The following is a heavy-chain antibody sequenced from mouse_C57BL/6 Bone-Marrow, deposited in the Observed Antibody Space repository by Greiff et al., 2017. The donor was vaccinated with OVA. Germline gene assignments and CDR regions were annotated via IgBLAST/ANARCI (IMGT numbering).Heavy chain of an antibody. D-gene: IGHD1-1*02. CDR1: GYTFTSYW. J-gene: IGHJ2*01. CDR3: ARSVVY. V-gene: IGHV1-69*01. Sequence: QVQLQQPGAELVMPGASVKLSCKASGYTFTSYWMHWVKQRPGQGLEWIGEIDPSDSNTNYNQKFKGKSTLTVDKSSSTAYMQLSSLTSEDSAVYYCARSVVYWGQGTTLTVSS. CDR2: IDPSDSNT.